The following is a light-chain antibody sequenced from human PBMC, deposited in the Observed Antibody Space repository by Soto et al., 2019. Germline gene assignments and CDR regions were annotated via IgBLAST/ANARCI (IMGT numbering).Light chain of an antibody. V-gene: IGKV3-20*01. CDR2: GAS. J-gene: IGKJ1*01. CDR3: QQYGSSPRT. CDR1: QSVSSNF. Sequence: EIVLTQSPGTLSLSPGERATLSCRASQSVSSNFLAWYQQKPGQAPRLLIYGASNRATVIPDEVNGSGSGTDFTLTISKLEPEVFAMDYCQQYGSSPRTFGQGNKVEIK.